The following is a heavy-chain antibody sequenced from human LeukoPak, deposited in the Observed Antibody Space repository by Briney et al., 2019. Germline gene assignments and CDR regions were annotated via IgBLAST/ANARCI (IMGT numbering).Heavy chain of an antibody. CDR1: GFTFWSYG. Sequence: PGGSLRLSCAASGFTFWSYGMHWVRQAPGKGLEWVAVIWYDGSNKYYADSVKGRFTISRDNSKNTVYLQMNSLRVEDKAVYYCARVEGGGYAVDYWGQGTLVPVSS. D-gene: IGHD5-12*01. CDR2: IWYDGSNK. J-gene: IGHJ4*02. V-gene: IGHV3-33*01. CDR3: ARVEGGGYAVDY.